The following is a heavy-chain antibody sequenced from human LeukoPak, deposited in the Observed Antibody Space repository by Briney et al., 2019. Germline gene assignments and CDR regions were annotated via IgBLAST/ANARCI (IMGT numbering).Heavy chain of an antibody. Sequence: GGSLRLSCAASRFTFSSYGMHWVRQAPGKGLEWVAYIQYDGSNEQYADSVKGRFSISRDSSKNILYLQMNSLRAEDTAVYYCARYVVVPAAYSEDYYYYMDVWGKGTTVTISS. CDR2: IQYDGSNE. V-gene: IGHV3-30*19. D-gene: IGHD2-2*01. J-gene: IGHJ6*03. CDR3: ARYVVVPAAYSEDYYYYMDV. CDR1: RFTFSSYG.